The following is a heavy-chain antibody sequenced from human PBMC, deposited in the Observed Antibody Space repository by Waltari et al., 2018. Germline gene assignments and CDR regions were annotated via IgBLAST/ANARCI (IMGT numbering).Heavy chain of an antibody. Sequence: QVHLVQSGAEVKKPGSSVKVSCKASGGTFGRYAITWVRQAPGQGLEGMGGLIPIFGATNYAQRFQGRVTITADESTSTVYMELSSLKSEDTALYFCARRQLGGPLDPWGQGTLVTVSS. CDR3: ARRQLGGPLDP. V-gene: IGHV1-69*12. CDR1: GGTFGRYA. CDR2: LIPIFGAT. D-gene: IGHD1-1*01. J-gene: IGHJ5*02.